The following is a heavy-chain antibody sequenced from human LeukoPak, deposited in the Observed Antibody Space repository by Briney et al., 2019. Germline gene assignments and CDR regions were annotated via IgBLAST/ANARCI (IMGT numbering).Heavy chain of an antibody. CDR3: ARHDGRGGATMGALDS. D-gene: IGHD5-12*01. V-gene: IGHV4-59*04. Sequence: SETLSLTCTVSGGPISSYYWSWIRQPPGKGLEWIGFIYYSGSTYCNPSLKSRVTISVDTSKNQFSLTLSSVTAADTAVYYCARHDGRGGATMGALDSWGQGSLVTVSS. CDR2: IYYSGST. J-gene: IGHJ4*02. CDR1: GGPISSYY.